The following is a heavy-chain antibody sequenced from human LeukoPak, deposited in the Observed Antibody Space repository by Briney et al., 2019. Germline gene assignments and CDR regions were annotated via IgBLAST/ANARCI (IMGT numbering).Heavy chain of an antibody. Sequence: GASVKVSCKASGYTFTSYDINWVRQATGQRLEWMGWMNPNSGNTGYAQKFQGRVTMTRNTSISTAYMELSSLRSEDTAVYYCARTVRETLVPAAYYFDSWGQGTLVIVSS. CDR2: MNPNSGNT. CDR1: GYTFTSYD. D-gene: IGHD2-2*01. V-gene: IGHV1-8*01. CDR3: ARTVRETLVPAAYYFDS. J-gene: IGHJ4*02.